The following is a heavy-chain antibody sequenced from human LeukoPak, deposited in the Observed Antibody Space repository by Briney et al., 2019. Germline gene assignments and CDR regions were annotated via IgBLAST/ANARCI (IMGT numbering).Heavy chain of an antibody. CDR3: VRGDSGSHSSDY. CDR1: EFIFHFPA. D-gene: IGHD1-26*01. J-gene: IGHJ4*02. Sequence: GQTLTLTCASTEFIFHFPAMHSLSHPLIYLLTYGSSIGSKCGSTYYANSVKGSFSMSTDNSKKTLYHQMGSLRAEHMAVYYCVRGDSGSHSSDYWGQGTLVTVSS. CDR2: IGSKCGST. V-gene: IGHV3-64*01.